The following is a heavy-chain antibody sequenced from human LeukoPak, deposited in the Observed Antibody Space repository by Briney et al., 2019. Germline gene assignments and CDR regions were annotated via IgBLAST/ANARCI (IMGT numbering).Heavy chain of an antibody. J-gene: IGHJ4*02. CDR2: INHSGST. Sequence: SETLSLTCAVYGGSFSGYYWSWIRQPPGKGLEWIGEINHSGSTNYNPSLKSQVTISVDTSKNQFSLKLSSVTAADTAVYYCARANWRRHFDYWGQGTLVTVSS. D-gene: IGHD7-27*01. CDR3: ARANWRRHFDY. V-gene: IGHV4-34*01. CDR1: GGSFSGYY.